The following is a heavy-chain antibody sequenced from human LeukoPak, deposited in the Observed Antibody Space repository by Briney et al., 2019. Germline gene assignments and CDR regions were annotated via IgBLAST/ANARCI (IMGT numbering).Heavy chain of an antibody. CDR3: ASRYCSGGSCASDAFDI. V-gene: IGHV4-30-2*01. CDR1: GGSISSGGYY. D-gene: IGHD2-15*01. J-gene: IGHJ3*02. Sequence: SQTLSLTCTVSGGSISSGGYYWSWIRQPPGKGLEWIGEINHSGSTNYNPSLKSRVTISVDTSKNQFSLKLSSVTAADTAVYYCASRYCSGGSCASDAFDIWGQGTMVTVSS. CDR2: INHSGST.